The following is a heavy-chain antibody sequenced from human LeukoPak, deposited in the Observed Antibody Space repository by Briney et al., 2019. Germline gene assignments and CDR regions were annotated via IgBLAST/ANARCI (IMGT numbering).Heavy chain of an antibody. CDR2: ISAYNGNT. D-gene: IGHD3-22*01. Sequence: ASVKVSCKASGYTFTSYGISWVRQAPGQGLEWMGWISAYNGNTNYAQKLQGRVTMTTDTSTSTADMELRSLRSDDTAVYYCAREEPYDSSGYYSWGQGTLVTVSS. V-gene: IGHV1-18*01. CDR1: GYTFTSYG. J-gene: IGHJ4*02. CDR3: AREEPYDSSGYYS.